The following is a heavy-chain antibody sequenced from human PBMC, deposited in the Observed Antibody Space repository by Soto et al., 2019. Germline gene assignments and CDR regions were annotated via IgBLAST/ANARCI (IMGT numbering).Heavy chain of an antibody. Sequence: PGGSLRLSCAASGFTFDDYAMHWVRQAPGKGLEWVSGISWNSGSIGYADSVKGRFTISRDNAKNSLYLQMNSLRAEDTALYYCAMAYCSSTSCSGPEYWGKGSLGAVSS. CDR2: ISWNSGSI. CDR3: AMAYCSSTSCSGPEY. J-gene: IGHJ4*02. D-gene: IGHD2-2*01. V-gene: IGHV3-9*01. CDR1: GFTFDDYA.